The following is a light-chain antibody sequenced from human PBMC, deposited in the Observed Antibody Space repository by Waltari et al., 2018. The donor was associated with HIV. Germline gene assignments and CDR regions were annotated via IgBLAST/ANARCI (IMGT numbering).Light chain of an antibody. Sequence: DIQMTQSPSNLSASVGDTVVITCRASQNIDNWFAWYQQKPGRAPRLLVSRTSLLESGVSSRFSGSGSGTEFTLTIRSLQPDDIGTYYCQQYSTHYAFGQGTRVE. CDR2: RTS. V-gene: IGKV1-5*03. CDR1: QNIDNW. J-gene: IGKJ2*01. CDR3: QQYSTHYA.